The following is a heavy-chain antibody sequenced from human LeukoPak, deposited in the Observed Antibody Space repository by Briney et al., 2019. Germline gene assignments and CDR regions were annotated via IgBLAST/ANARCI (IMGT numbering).Heavy chain of an antibody. CDR1: GGTSSSYA. J-gene: IGHJ4*02. CDR2: IIPIFGTA. CDR3: ARDGRTSYYFDY. Sequence: SVKVSCKASGGTSSSYAISWVRQAPGQGLERMGGIIPIFGTANYAQKFQGRVTITADESTSTAYMELSSLRSEDTAVYYCARDGRTSYYFDYWGQGTLVTVSS. D-gene: IGHD2-2*01. V-gene: IGHV1-69*13.